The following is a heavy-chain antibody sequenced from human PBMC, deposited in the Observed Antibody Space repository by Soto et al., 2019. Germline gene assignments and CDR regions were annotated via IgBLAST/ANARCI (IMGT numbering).Heavy chain of an antibody. V-gene: IGHV3-9*01. D-gene: IGHD6-13*01. CDR1: GFSFYDYA. J-gene: IGHJ6*03. Sequence: EVQLVESGGGLVQPGRSLRLSCAASGFSFYDYAMHWVRQDPGKGLEWVSGISWNSGSIGYADSVKGGFTISSDNAKNSLYLQMNSLRAEDTALYYCAKAADQQLVPHYSYYMDVWGKGTTVTVSS. CDR3: AKAADQQLVPHYSYYMDV. CDR2: ISWNSGSI.